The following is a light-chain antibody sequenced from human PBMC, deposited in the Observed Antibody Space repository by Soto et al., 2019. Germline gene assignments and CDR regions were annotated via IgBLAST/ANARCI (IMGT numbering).Light chain of an antibody. V-gene: IGLV2-23*01. J-gene: IGLJ3*02. CDR1: SSDVGSYNL. CDR3: CSYAPISTVV. Sequence: QSVLTQRASVSGSPGQSITISCTGTSSDVGSYNLVSWYQQHPGKAPKLMIYEDNKRPSGVSNRFSGSKSGNTASLTISGLQAEDEAHYYCCSYAPISTVVFGGGTKLTVL. CDR2: EDN.